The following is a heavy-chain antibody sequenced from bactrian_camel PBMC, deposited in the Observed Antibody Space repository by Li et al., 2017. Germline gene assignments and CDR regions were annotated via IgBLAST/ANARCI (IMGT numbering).Heavy chain of an antibody. V-gene: IGHV3S42*01. J-gene: IGHJ4*01. CDR2: INSGSGGT. D-gene: IGHD7*01. CDR3: AARSAAGARGANLVAGAYPY. Sequence: DVQLVESGGGSVQAGGSLRLSCAASGITFSNYVMSWVRLTPGKGLEWISGINSGSGGTSYADSVKGRFTISRDNAKNILYLQMTSLKPEDTAMYYCAARSAAGARGANLVAGAYPYWGQGTQVTVS. CDR1: GITFSNYV.